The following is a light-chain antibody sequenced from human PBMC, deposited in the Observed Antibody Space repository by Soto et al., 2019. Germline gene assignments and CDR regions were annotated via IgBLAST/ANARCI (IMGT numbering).Light chain of an antibody. Sequence: DIQMTQSPSSLSASVGDRVTITCQASQDISNYLNWYQQKPGKAPKLLIYDASNLETGVPSRFSGGGSGTDFTFTISSLQPEDIATYYCQQYDNLPLTFGG. J-gene: IGKJ4*01. V-gene: IGKV1-33*01. CDR1: QDISNY. CDR2: DAS. CDR3: QQYDNLPLT.